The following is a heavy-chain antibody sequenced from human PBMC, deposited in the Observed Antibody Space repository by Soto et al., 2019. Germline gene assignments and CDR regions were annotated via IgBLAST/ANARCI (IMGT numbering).Heavy chain of an antibody. J-gene: IGHJ5*02. CDR3: ARVPDTAMVGGWFDP. V-gene: IGHV1-69*12. CDR1: GGTFSSYA. CDR2: IIPIFGTA. Sequence: QVQLVQSGAEVKKPGSSVKVSCKASGGTFSSYAISWVRQAPGQGLEWMGGIIPIFGTANYAQKFQGRVTITADESTSTGYRELSSMRAEDTAVYYCARVPDTAMVGGWFDPWGQGTLVTVSS. D-gene: IGHD5-18*01.